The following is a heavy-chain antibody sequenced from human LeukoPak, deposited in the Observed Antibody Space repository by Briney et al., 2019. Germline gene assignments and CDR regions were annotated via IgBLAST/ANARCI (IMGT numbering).Heavy chain of an antibody. D-gene: IGHD2-2*01. CDR2: INPSGGST. Sequence: ASVKVSCKASGYTFTSYYMHWVRQAPGQGLEWMGIINPSGGSTSYAQKFQGRVTMTRDTSISTAYMELSRLRSDDTAVYYCARPCSSTSCYRYWGQGTLVTVSS. J-gene: IGHJ4*02. CDR3: ARPCSSTSCYRY. V-gene: IGHV1-46*01. CDR1: GYTFTSYY.